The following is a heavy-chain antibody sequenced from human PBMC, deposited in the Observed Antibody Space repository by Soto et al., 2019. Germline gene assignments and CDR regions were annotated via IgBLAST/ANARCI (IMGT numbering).Heavy chain of an antibody. CDR2: GLRPDYT. CDR3: VAGPDRAKSAY. J-gene: IGHJ4*01. CDR1: GGSINDYY. Sequence: QVQLQESGPGLVKPSETLSLTCTVSGGSINDYYWSWTRQPPGKGLEWIAYGLRPDYTGYEPSLRNRVTISSDTSKNQFSLRLISVTAADTAVYYCVAGPDRAKSAYWGQGTLVTVSS. V-gene: IGHV4-59*01.